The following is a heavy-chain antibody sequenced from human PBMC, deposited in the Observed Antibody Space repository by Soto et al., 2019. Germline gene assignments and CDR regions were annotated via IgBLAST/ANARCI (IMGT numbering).Heavy chain of an antibody. V-gene: IGHV3-15*07. CDR2: IKTKAEGGTT. CDR3: TTDTRWAVAGSPTQDY. J-gene: IGHJ4*02. Sequence: EVQLVESGGGLVKPGGSLRLSCAASRFTFSNAWMNWVRQAPGRGLEWVCRIKTKAEGGTTDFTAPVKGRFTISRDDSTNTLYLQMNSLRTEDTAVYYCTTDTRWAVAGSPTQDYWGQGTLVTVSS. D-gene: IGHD6-19*01. CDR1: RFTFSNAW.